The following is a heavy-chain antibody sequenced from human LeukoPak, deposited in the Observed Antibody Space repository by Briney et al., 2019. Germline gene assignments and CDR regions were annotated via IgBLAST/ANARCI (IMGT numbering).Heavy chain of an antibody. J-gene: IGHJ4*02. D-gene: IGHD3-22*01. CDR2: IYYSGST. V-gene: IGHV4-38-2*02. CDR3: ARGMSYYDSSGYYF. Sequence: SSETLSLTCTVSGYSISSGYYWGWIRQPPGKGLEWIGSIYYSGSTYYNPSLKSRVTISVDTSKNQFSLKLSSVTAADTAVYYCARGMSYYDSSGYYFWGQGTLVTVSS. CDR1: GYSISSGYY.